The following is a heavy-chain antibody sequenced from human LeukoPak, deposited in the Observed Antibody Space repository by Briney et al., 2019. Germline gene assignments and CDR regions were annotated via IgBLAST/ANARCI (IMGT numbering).Heavy chain of an antibody. V-gene: IGHV4-34*01. D-gene: IGHD5-18*01. CDR2: INHSGST. CDR1: GGSFSGYY. J-gene: IGHJ4*02. Sequence: SETLSLTCAVYGGSFSGYYWSWIRQPPGKGLEWIGEINHSGSTNYNPSLKSRVTISADTSKNQFSLKLSSVTAADTAVYYCARGAMAHVDYWGQGTLVTVSS. CDR3: ARGAMAHVDY.